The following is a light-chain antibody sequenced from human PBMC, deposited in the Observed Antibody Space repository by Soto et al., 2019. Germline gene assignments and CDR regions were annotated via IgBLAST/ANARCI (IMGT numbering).Light chain of an antibody. CDR3: SSYTSSSTLAV. Sequence: QSALTQPASVSGSPGQSITISCTGTSSDVGGYNYVSWYHHHPGKAPKLMIYDVSNRPSGVSNLFSGSKSGNTASLTISGLQAEDEADYYCSSYTSSSTLAVFGTGTKLTVL. CDR1: SSDVGGYNY. CDR2: DVS. J-gene: IGLJ1*01. V-gene: IGLV2-14*03.